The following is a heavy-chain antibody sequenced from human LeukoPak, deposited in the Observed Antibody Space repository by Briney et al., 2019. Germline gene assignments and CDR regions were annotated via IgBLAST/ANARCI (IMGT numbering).Heavy chain of an antibody. CDR2: IYYSGST. D-gene: IGHD4/OR15-4a*01. CDR1: GGSISRGDYY. Sequence: SETLSLTCTVSGGSISRGDYYWSWIRQPPGKGLEWIGYIYYSGSTDYNPSLKSRVTISVDTSKNQFSLKLSSVTAADTAVYYCARDGAEDAFDIWGQGTMVTVSS. V-gene: IGHV4-30-4*01. J-gene: IGHJ3*02. CDR3: ARDGAEDAFDI.